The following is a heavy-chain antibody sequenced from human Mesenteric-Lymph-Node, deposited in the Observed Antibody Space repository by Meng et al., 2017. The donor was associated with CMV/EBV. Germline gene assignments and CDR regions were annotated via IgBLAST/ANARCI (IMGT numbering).Heavy chain of an antibody. D-gene: IGHD6-13*01. Sequence: CQASGYTFTDFYIHCVRQAPGQGLEWMGVIIPIFGTPKYAQKFQGRVTITTDESTNTAYMELTNLRSEDTAVYYCARSPIALTGTGVYWGQGTLVTVSS. CDR3: ARSPIALTGTGVY. CDR1: GYTFTDFY. J-gene: IGHJ4*02. V-gene: IGHV1-69*05. CDR2: IIPIFGTP.